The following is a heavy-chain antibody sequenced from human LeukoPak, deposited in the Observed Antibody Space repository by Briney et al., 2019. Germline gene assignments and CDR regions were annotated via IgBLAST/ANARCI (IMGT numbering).Heavy chain of an antibody. J-gene: IGHJ4*02. CDR3: ARGPTGAVDY. CDR2: INSDGSYT. Sequence: SGGSLRLSCAASGFTFSSYWMYWVRHAPGKGLVWVSRINSDGSYTSYADSVKGRFTFSRDNAKNTLYLQMNSLRAEDTAVYYCARGPTGAVDYWGQGTLVTVSS. V-gene: IGHV3-74*01. D-gene: IGHD1-1*01. CDR1: GFTFSSYW.